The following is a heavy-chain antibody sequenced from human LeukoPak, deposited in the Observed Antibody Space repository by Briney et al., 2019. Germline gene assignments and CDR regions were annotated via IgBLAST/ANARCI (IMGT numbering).Heavy chain of an antibody. CDR1: GYTFSKYG. V-gene: IGHV1-18*04. CDR2: ISGYNGNT. CDR3: ARSVNVKPYCNTISCSGEGMDV. D-gene: IGHD2-2*01. Sequence: ASVTVSLKASGYTFSKYGVSWVRQAPVQGLEWMGWISGYNGNTDYAQKFQDRVSMTTDTSTSTVYLELRSLRSDDTAVYYCARSVNVKPYCNTISCSGEGMDVWGQGTTVTVSS. J-gene: IGHJ6*02.